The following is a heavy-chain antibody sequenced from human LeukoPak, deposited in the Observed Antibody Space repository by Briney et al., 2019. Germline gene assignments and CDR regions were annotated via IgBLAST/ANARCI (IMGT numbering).Heavy chain of an antibody. CDR1: GFTFRNFP. CDR3: AKGWGVGYYYYMDV. V-gene: IGHV3-23*01. Sequence: GGSLRLYCADSGFTFRNFPMTWVRQAPGKGLEWVSGISTSGGSTYYADSVKGRFTISRDNSKNTLYLQMNSLRAEDTALYYCAKGWGVGYYYYMDVWSRGTTVTVSS. CDR2: ISTSGGST. J-gene: IGHJ6*03. D-gene: IGHD3-10*01.